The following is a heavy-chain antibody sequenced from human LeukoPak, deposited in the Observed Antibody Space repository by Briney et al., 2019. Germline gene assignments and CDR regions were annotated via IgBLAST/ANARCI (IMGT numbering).Heavy chain of an antibody. Sequence: GGSLRLSCAASGSTFSSYSMNWVRQAPGKGLEWVSSISSSSSYIYYADSVKGRFTISRDNAKNSLYLQMNSLRAEDTAVYHCARVLWVGDYSDYQKGGFDYWGQGTLVTVSS. J-gene: IGHJ4*02. CDR2: ISSSSSYI. D-gene: IGHD4-11*01. CDR3: ARVLWVGDYSDYQKGGFDY. CDR1: GSTFSSYS. V-gene: IGHV3-21*01.